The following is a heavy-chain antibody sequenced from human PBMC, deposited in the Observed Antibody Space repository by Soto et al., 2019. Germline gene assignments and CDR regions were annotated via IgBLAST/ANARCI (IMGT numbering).Heavy chain of an antibody. J-gene: IGHJ6*01. D-gene: IGHD6-13*01. V-gene: IGHV3-33*01. CDR3: ARDGKQQAPYALDV. Sequence: QVQLVESGGGVVQPGRSLRLACAASGFTFNHNAMHWFRQAAGKGLEWVAQIWYDGSEQYYTDSVKGRFPISRDNFKNTVFLQMDSLGVEDTAVYYCARDGKQQAPYALDVCGQGTTVIVSS. CDR1: GFTFNHNA. CDR2: IWYDGSEQ.